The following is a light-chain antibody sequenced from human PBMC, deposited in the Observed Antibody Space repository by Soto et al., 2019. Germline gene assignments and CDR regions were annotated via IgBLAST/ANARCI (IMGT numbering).Light chain of an antibody. J-gene: IGKJ4*01. CDR3: QQSYSTPLT. Sequence: DIQMTQSPSSLSASIGDRVTITCRASQTISGYLNWYQQKPGKAPRLLIYDASSLQSGVPSRFSGSGSGTDFALTISSLQPEDFANYYCQQSYSTPLTFGGGTKVAIK. CDR2: DAS. V-gene: IGKV1-39*01. CDR1: QTISGY.